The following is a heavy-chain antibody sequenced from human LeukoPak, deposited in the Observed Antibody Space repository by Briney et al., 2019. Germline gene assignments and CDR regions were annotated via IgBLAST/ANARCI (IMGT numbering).Heavy chain of an antibody. CDR3: ARAGGFFSPFGY. CDR1: GDSISSNDYY. CDR2: IYYSGST. V-gene: IGHV4-30-4*01. D-gene: IGHD3-16*01. J-gene: IGHJ4*02. Sequence: SETLSLTCTVSGDSISSNDYYWSWIRQPPGKGLEWIGYIYYSGSTYYNPSLKSRITISVDTSKSQFSLKLTSVTAADTAVYHCARAGGFFSPFGYWGQGTLVTVSS.